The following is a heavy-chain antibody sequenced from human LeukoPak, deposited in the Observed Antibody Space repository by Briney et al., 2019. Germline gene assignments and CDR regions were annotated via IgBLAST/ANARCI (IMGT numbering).Heavy chain of an antibody. D-gene: IGHD1-26*01. CDR2: IKSKTDGGTT. CDR1: GFAFSNAW. J-gene: IGHJ4*02. V-gene: IGHV3-15*01. Sequence: PGGSLRLSCAASGFAFSNAWMSWVRQAPGKGLEWVGRIKSKTDGGTTDYAAPVKGRFTISRDDSKNTLYLQMNSLKTEDTAVYYCTTDQGYGGSYHRDYWGQGTLVTVSS. CDR3: TTDQGYGGSYHRDY.